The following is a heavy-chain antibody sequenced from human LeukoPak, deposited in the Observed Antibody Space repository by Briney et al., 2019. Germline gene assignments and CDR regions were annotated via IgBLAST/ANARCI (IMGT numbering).Heavy chain of an antibody. CDR1: GFTFSSYE. V-gene: IGHV3-48*03. J-gene: IGHJ6*01. CDR2: ISSSGSTI. D-gene: IGHD1-14*01. CDR3: ARTLDPGTSYYYGKDV. Sequence: GGSETLFCAASGFTFSSYEMHWAREAPGMRLEWVSYISSSGSTIYYADSVRGRFTISRDNAKNSLYLHMNSLRADDTAVYYCARTLDPGTSYYYGKDVSGCGKTVTVSS.